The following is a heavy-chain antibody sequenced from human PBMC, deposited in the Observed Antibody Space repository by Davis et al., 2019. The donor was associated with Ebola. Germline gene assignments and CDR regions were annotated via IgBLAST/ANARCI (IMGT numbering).Heavy chain of an antibody. Sequence: GESLKISCAASGFTFVTYTINWVRQAPGKGLEWVSYISNTNITVYYADSVKGRFTISRDNAKNSLYLQMNSLRDEDTAVYYCARVVTLSGNYGMDVWGQGTTVTVSS. D-gene: IGHD3-3*01. CDR1: GFTFVTYT. CDR3: ARVVTLSGNYGMDV. J-gene: IGHJ6*02. V-gene: IGHV3-48*02. CDR2: ISNTNITV.